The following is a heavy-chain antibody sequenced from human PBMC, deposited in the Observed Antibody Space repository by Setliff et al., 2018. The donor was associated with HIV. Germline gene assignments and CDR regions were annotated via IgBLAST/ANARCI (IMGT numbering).Heavy chain of an antibody. J-gene: IGHJ4*02. V-gene: IGHV1-18*01. CDR2: IGSYSGYT. CDR1: NYTLINYG. D-gene: IGHD4-4*01. Sequence: ASVKVSCKASNYTLINYGVSWVRQAPGQGLEWMGWIGSYSGYTIYAQKFQDRLTMTTDTSTTTASMELRSLRSDDTAVYYCATDDYNGDSFDNWGQGTLVTVSS. CDR3: ATDDYNGDSFDN.